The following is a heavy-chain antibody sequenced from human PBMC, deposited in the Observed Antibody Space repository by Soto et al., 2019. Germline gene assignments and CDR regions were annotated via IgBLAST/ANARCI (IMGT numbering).Heavy chain of an antibody. CDR3: ARARRVDFWSGYQPGYYYYYGMDV. Sequence: GGSLRLSCAASGFTFSSYGMHWVRQAPGKGLEWVAVISYDGSNKYYADSVKGRFTISRDNSKNTLYLQMNSLRAEDTAVYYCARARRVDFWSGYQPGYYYYYGMDVWGQGTTVTVSS. CDR2: ISYDGSNK. D-gene: IGHD3-3*01. V-gene: IGHV3-30*03. J-gene: IGHJ6*02. CDR1: GFTFSSYG.